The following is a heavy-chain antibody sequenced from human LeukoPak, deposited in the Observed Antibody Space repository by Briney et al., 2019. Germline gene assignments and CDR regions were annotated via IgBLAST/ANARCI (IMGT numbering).Heavy chain of an antibody. V-gene: IGHV4-31*03. D-gene: IGHD5/OR15-5a*01. CDR1: GGSISSGGYY. Sequence: SETLSLTCTVSGGSISSGGYYWNWIRQHPGKGPEWIGYIYYSGSTYYNPSLKSRVIISVDTSKNQFSLKLSSVTAADTAVYYCARGGSTLQNWFDPWGQGTLVTVSS. CDR3: ARGGSTLQNWFDP. CDR2: IYYSGST. J-gene: IGHJ5*02.